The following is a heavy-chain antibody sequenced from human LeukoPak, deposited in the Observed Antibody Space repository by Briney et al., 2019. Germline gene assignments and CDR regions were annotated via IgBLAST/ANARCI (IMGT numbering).Heavy chain of an antibody. Sequence: VASVKVSCKASGYTFTGYYMHWVRQAPGQGLEWTGWINPNSGGTNYAQKFQGRVTMTRDTSISTAYMELSRLRSDDTAVYYCARDPTVSGSCDYWGQGTLVTVSS. V-gene: IGHV1-2*02. CDR2: INPNSGGT. CDR1: GYTFTGYY. CDR3: ARDPTVSGSCDY. J-gene: IGHJ4*02. D-gene: IGHD1-26*01.